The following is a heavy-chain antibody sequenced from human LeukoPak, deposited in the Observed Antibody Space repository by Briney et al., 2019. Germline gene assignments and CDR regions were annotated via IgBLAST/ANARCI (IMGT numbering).Heavy chain of an antibody. Sequence: SVKVSCKASGGTFNSYAISWVRQAPGQGLEWMGRIIPIFGIANYAQKFQGRVTITADKSTSTAYMELSSLRSEDTAVYYCARAEVDCSGGSCYDYWGQGTLVTVSS. CDR1: GGTFNSYA. CDR3: ARAEVDCSGGSCYDY. CDR2: IIPIFGIA. D-gene: IGHD2-15*01. V-gene: IGHV1-69*04. J-gene: IGHJ4*02.